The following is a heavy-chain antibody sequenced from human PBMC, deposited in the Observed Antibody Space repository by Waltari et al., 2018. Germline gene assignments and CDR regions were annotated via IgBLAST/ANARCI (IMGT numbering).Heavy chain of an antibody. J-gene: IGHJ4*02. Sequence: QVQLQESGPGLVKPSETLSLTCAVSGYSISSGYYWGWIRQPPGKGLEWIGSIYHSGSTYYNPSLKSRVTISVDTSKNQFSLKLSSVTAADTAVYYCARRPYSGSYHFDYWGQGTLVTVSS. V-gene: IGHV4-38-2*01. D-gene: IGHD1-26*01. CDR2: IYHSGST. CDR1: GYSISSGYY. CDR3: ARRPYSGSYHFDY.